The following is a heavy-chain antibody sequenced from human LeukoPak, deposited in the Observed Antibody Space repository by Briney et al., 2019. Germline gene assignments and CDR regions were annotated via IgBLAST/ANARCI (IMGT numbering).Heavy chain of an antibody. Sequence: PSETLSLTCTVSDGSISGYYWSWIRQPAGKGLEWIGRIYTSGSAIYNPSLKSRVTMSVDTSKSQFSLKLSSVTAADTAVYYCARDMTPGGWLDPWGQGTLVTVSS. CDR2: IYTSGSA. CDR3: ARDMTPGGWLDP. J-gene: IGHJ5*02. D-gene: IGHD4-11*01. V-gene: IGHV4-4*07. CDR1: DGSISGYY.